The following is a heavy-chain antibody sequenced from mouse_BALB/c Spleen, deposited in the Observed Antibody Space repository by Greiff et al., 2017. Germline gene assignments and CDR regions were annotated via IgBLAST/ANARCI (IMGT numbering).Heavy chain of an antibody. J-gene: IGHJ2*01. CDR3: ARQRDFDY. CDR2: ISSGSSTI. Sequence: EVKVVESGGGLVQPGGSRKLSCAASGFTFSSFGMHWVRQAPEKGLEWVAYISSGSSTIYYADTVKGRFTISRDNPKNTLFLQMTSLRSEDTAMYYCARQRDFDYWGQGTTLTVSS. V-gene: IGHV5-17*02. CDR1: GFTFSSFG.